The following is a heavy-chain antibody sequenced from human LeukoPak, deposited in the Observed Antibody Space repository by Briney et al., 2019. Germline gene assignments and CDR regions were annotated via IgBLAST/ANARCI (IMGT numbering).Heavy chain of an antibody. V-gene: IGHV3-20*01. CDR2: IRWDGDST. D-gene: IGHD2/OR15-2a*01. CDR1: GFTFDDYG. J-gene: IGHJ4*02. Sequence: PGRSLRLSCAAFGFTFDDYGMTWVRQTPEKGLEWVSAIRWDGDSTTYAAFVEGRFTISRDNAKNSLYLQMNSLRAEDTARYHCARGTNKWYSPPDYWGQGTLVTVSS. CDR3: ARGTNKWYSPPDY.